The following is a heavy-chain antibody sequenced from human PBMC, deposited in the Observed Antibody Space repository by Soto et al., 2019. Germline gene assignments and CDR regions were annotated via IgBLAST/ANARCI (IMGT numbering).Heavy chain of an antibody. CDR3: AKGTYYDYVWGSYRYRPHFDY. CDR1: GFTFSSYA. Sequence: EVQLLESGGGLVQPGGSLRLSCAASGFTFSSYAMSWVRQAPGKGLEWVSAISGSGGSTYYADSVKGRFTISRDNSKNTLYLQMNSLRAEDTAVYYCAKGTYYDYVWGSYRYRPHFDYWGQGTLVTVSS. CDR2: ISGSGGST. V-gene: IGHV3-23*01. J-gene: IGHJ4*02. D-gene: IGHD3-16*02.